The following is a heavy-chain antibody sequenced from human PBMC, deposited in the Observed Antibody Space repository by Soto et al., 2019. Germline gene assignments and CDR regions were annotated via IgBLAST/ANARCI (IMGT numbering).Heavy chain of an antibody. D-gene: IGHD1-26*01. J-gene: IGHJ4*02. CDR2: ISSGSSYT. V-gene: IGHV3-11*06. CDR1: GFTFNDYY. CDR3: VRGRQVGNTGYYFDY. Sequence: QVQLVESGGGLVKPGGSLRLSCAVSGFTFNDYYMSWIRQAPGKGLEWISYISSGSSYTNYADSVKGRFTISRDNAKNSLYLQMNSLRPEDTAVYYCVRGRQVGNTGYYFDYWGQGTLVTVSS.